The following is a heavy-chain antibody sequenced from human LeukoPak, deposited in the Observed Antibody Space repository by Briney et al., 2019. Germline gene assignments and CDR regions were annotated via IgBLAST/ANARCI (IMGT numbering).Heavy chain of an antibody. CDR1: GGSISSSSYY. D-gene: IGHD6-13*01. J-gene: IGHJ3*02. V-gene: IGHV4-39*07. Sequence: SETLSLTCTVSGGSISSSSYYWGWIRQPPGKGLEWIGSIYYSGSTYYNPSLKSRVTISVDTSKNQFSLKLSSVTAADTAVYYCARDFGYSSSWYPFPKTGAFDIWGQGTMVTVSS. CDR3: ARDFGYSSSWYPFPKTGAFDI. CDR2: IYYSGST.